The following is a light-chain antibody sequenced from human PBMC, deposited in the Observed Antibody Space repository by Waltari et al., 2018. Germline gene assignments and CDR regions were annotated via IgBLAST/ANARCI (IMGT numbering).Light chain of an antibody. CDR2: TDT. CDR1: NSNIGSNT. Sequence: QSVLTQPPSASGTPGQGVTISCSGSNSNIGSNTVSWYQQIPGTGTQLLIHTDTRRPSGVPDRFDGSKSGTSASLAISGLQSEDEAHYFCAAWDDSLSGRVFGGGTKVTVI. CDR3: AAWDDSLSGRV. V-gene: IGLV1-44*01. J-gene: IGLJ3*02.